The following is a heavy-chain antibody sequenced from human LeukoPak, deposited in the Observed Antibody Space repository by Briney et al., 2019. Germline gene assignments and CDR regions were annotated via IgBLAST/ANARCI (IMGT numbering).Heavy chain of an antibody. Sequence: GGSLRLSCVASGFTFSSYSMSWVRQAPGKGLEWVSSISRSSSYIYYADSMKGRFTISRDNAKNSLDLQMHSLRAEDTAVYYCARGSTVVRGVSPAGDYWGQGTLVTVSS. V-gene: IGHV3-21*01. CDR1: GFTFSSYS. CDR3: ARGSTVVRGVSPAGDY. D-gene: IGHD3-10*01. J-gene: IGHJ4*02. CDR2: ISRSSSYI.